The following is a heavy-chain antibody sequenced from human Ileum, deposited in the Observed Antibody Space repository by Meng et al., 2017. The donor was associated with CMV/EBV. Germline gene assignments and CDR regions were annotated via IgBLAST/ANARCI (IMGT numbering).Heavy chain of an antibody. D-gene: IGHD1-26*01. Sequence: GGSLRLSCAASGFTFSSYWMHWVRQAPGKGLVWVSRINNDGSRTGYVDSVKGRFTISRDNAKNTLYLQMNSLRAEDTAVYYCAREVGAPDSWGQGMLVTVSS. CDR3: AREVGAPDS. CDR1: GFTFSSYW. CDR2: INNDGSRT. V-gene: IGHV3-74*01. J-gene: IGHJ4*02.